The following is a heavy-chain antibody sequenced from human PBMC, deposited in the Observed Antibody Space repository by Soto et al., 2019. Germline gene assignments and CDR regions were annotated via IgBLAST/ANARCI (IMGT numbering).Heavy chain of an antibody. CDR2: IYPGDSDT. Sequence: PGESRKISWSGSVYSFTSYRTGWVRQMPGKGLEWMGIIYPGDSDTRYSPSFQGQVTISADKSISTAYLQWSSLKASDTAMYYCARHKQNYYGSGSHFWHYYYGMDVWAQGTTVTVSS. CDR3: ARHKQNYYGSGSHFWHYYYGMDV. CDR1: VYSFTSYR. V-gene: IGHV5-51*01. D-gene: IGHD3-10*01. J-gene: IGHJ6*01.